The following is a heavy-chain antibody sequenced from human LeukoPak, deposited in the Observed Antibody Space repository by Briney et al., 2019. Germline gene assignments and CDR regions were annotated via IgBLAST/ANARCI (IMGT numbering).Heavy chain of an antibody. CDR2: IYYSGST. CDR3: ARTGGDCSSGLCYYAMDV. V-gene: IGHV4-39*07. D-gene: IGHD2-21*02. CDR1: GGSISSNIYY. J-gene: IGHJ6*02. Sequence: SETLSLTCTVSGGSISSNIYYWGWIRQPPGKGLEWIGSIYYSGSTYYNPSLKSRVTISVDTSKNQFSLRLSSVTAADTAVYYCARTGGDCSSGLCYYAMDVWGQGTTVTVS.